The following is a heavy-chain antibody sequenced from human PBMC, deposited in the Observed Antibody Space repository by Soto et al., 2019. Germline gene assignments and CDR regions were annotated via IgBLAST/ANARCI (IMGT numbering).Heavy chain of an antibody. CDR1: GGSFSGYY. CDR3: ARVTGLYGMDV. J-gene: IGHJ6*02. V-gene: IGHV4-34*01. Sequence: SETLSLTCAVYGGSFSGYYWSWIRQPPGKGLEWIGEINHSGSTNYNPSLKSRVTISVDTSKNQFSLKLSSVTAADTAVYYCARVTGLYGMDVWGQGTTVTVSS. D-gene: IGHD1-20*01. CDR2: INHSGST.